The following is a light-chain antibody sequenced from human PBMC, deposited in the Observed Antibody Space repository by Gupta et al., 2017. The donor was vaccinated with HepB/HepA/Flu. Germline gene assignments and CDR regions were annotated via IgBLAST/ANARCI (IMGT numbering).Light chain of an antibody. J-gene: IGKJ1*01. V-gene: IGKV1-5*03. CDR3: QKYNSYWT. Sequence: IQITQAPSTPSASVGERVTISCRASQSISSWFGWYQQKTGKATKLLIYKASSLESGVPSRFSGSGSGKEFTIIISRLQDDDFANYYRQKYNSYWTFGQGTKVEIK. CDR2: KAS. CDR1: QSISSW.